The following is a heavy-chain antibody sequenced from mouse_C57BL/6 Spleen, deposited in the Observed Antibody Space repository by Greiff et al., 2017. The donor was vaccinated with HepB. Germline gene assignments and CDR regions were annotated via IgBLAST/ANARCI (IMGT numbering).Heavy chain of an antibody. J-gene: IGHJ2*01. CDR3: ARGKALTRLYYFDY. CDR1: GYSITSGYY. Sequence: EVHLVESGPGLVKPSQSLSLTCSVTGYSITSGYYWNWIRQFPGNKLEWMGYISYDGSNNYNPSLKNRISITRDTSKNQFFLKLNSVTTEDTATYYCARGKALTRLYYFDYWGQGTTLTVSS. V-gene: IGHV3-6*01. CDR2: ISYDGSN.